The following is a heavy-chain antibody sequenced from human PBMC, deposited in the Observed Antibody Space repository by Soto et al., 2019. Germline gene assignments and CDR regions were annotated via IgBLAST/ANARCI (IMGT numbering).Heavy chain of an antibody. CDR2: IYHTGST. J-gene: IGHJ5*02. V-gene: IGHV4-4*02. CDR1: GGSVSSNNW. D-gene: IGHD3-10*01. Sequence: QVQLQESGPGLVKPSGTLSLTCAVSGGSVSSNNWWSWVRQPPGKGLEWIGEIYHTGSTNYNPALKRRVTISIDKSKNQFSLKLSSVTAEDTAVYYCAGLLGFGEVIYCAPWGQGTLVTVSS. CDR3: AGLLGFGEVIYCAP.